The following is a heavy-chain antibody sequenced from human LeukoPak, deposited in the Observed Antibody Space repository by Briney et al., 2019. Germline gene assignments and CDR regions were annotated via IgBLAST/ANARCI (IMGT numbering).Heavy chain of an antibody. CDR1: GFTFSSYW. CDR3: AREGVGRLTSVFDY. CDR2: IKQDGNEK. V-gene: IGHV3-7*04. Sequence: GGSLRLSCAASGFTFSSYWMSWVRQAPGKGLEWVANIKQDGNEKYYVDSVKGRFTISRDNAKNSLYLQMNSLRAEDTAVYYCAREGVGRLTSVFDYWGQGTLVTVSS. D-gene: IGHD3-10*01. J-gene: IGHJ4*02.